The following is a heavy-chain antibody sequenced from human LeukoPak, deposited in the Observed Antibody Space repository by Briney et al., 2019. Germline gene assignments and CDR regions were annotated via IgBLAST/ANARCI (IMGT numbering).Heavy chain of an antibody. CDR1: GYTFTGYY. CDR3: AKGPRPGSSGYPNLDH. V-gene: IGHV1-2*02. Sequence: ASVKVSCKASGYTFTGYYMHWVRQAPGQGLEWMGWINPNSGGTNYAQKFQGRVTMTRDTSISTAYMELSRLRSDDTAVYYCAKGPRPGSSGYPNLDHWGQGTLVTVSS. D-gene: IGHD3-22*01. CDR2: INPNSGGT. J-gene: IGHJ4*02.